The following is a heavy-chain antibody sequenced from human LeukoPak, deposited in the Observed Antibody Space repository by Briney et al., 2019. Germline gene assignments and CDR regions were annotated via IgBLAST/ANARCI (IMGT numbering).Heavy chain of an antibody. CDR3: ARGEYSSSWYFFLY. V-gene: IGHV3-21*01. CDR2: ISSSSSYI. D-gene: IGHD6-13*01. CDR1: GFTFSSYA. Sequence: NTGGSLRLSCAASGFTFSSYAMSWVRQAPGKGLEWVSSISSSSSYIYYADSVKGRFTISRDNAKNSLYLQMNSLRAEDTAVYYCARGEYSSSWYFFLYWGQGTLVTVSS. J-gene: IGHJ4*02.